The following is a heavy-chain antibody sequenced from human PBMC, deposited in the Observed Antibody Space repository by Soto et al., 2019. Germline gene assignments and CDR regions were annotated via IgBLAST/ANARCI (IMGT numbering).Heavy chain of an antibody. V-gene: IGHV3-23*01. CDR3: AKVLTTYSSSLYLTGMDV. CDR1: GFTFISYA. Sequence: GGSLRLSCAASGFTFISYAMSWVRQAPGKGLEWVSAISGSGGSTYYAVSVKGRTTIARDNSTNTLYLQMNSLRAEDTAVYYCAKVLTTYSSSLYLTGMDVWGQGTTVTVSS. D-gene: IGHD6-6*01. J-gene: IGHJ6*02. CDR2: ISGSGGST.